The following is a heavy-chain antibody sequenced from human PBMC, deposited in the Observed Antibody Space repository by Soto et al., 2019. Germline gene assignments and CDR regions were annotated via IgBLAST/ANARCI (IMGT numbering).Heavy chain of an antibody. Sequence: SWTRQNTGQGLEWIGRIYTSGSTNYTPSCQSRVTMSVDTSKNQCSLKLSSVTAADTAVYYCTGEDYY. J-gene: IGHJ6*01. V-gene: IGHV4-4*07. CDR3: TGEDYY. CDR2: IYTSGST.